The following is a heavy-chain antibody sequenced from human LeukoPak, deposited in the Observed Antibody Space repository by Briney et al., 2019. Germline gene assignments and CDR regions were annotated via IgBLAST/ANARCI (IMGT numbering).Heavy chain of an antibody. D-gene: IGHD1-14*01. CDR3: VVVVEPPDSDGFDV. V-gene: IGHV3-74*01. Sequence: HTGGSLRLSCAASGFTFGNSWVHWVRHAPGKGLVWVSLINADGSTATYADSVKGRFTISRDNARNTLSLQMNSLTIEDTAVYYCVVVVEPPDSDGFDVWGQGTMITVSS. CDR1: GFTFGNSW. CDR2: INADGSTA. J-gene: IGHJ3*01.